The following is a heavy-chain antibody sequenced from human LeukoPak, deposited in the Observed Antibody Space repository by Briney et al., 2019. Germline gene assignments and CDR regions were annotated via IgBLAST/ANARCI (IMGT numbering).Heavy chain of an antibody. J-gene: IGHJ4*02. CDR2: ISWNSGSI. Sequence: GGSLRLSCAASGFTFDDYAMHWVRQAPGKGLEWVSGISWNSGSIGYADSVKGRFTISRDNAKNSLYLQMNSLRAEDTALYYCAKDHYYDSSGYHDYWGQGTLVTVSS. CDR1: GFTFDDYA. D-gene: IGHD3-22*01. CDR3: AKDHYYDSSGYHDY. V-gene: IGHV3-9*01.